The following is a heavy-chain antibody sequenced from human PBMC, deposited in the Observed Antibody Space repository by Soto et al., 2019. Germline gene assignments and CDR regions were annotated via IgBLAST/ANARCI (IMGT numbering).Heavy chain of an antibody. CDR3: AKDLDPMDYYYYYYTDV. D-gene: IGHD3-10*01. V-gene: IGHV3-23*01. Sequence: PGGSLRLSCAASGFTFSSYAMSWVRQAPGKGLEWVSAISGSGGSTYYADSVKGRFTISRDNSKNTLYLQMNSLRAEDTAVYYCAKDLDPMDYYYYYYTDVWGKGTTVTVSS. CDR1: GFTFSSYA. J-gene: IGHJ6*03. CDR2: ISGSGGST.